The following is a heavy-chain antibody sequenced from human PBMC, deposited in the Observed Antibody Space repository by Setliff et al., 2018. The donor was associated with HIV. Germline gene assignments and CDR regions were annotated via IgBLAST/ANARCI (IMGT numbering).Heavy chain of an antibody. Sequence: ASVKVSCKASGYSFTNLGLNWVRQAPGQGLEWMGWISVYNGHTNFAQKLQDRVTMTTDTSTSTAYMELSSLRSEDTAVYYCATIPRPSYYYYYYMDVWGKGTTVTVSS. CDR1: GYSFTNLG. V-gene: IGHV1-18*01. CDR2: ISVYNGHT. D-gene: IGHD6-6*01. J-gene: IGHJ6*03. CDR3: ATIPRPSYYYYYYMDV.